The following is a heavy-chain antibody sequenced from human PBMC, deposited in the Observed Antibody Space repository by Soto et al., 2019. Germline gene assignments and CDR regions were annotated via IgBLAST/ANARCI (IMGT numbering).Heavy chain of an antibody. V-gene: IGHV1-3*01. J-gene: IGHJ4*02. Sequence: ASVKVSCKASGYTFTRYAIHWVRQAPGQGLEWLGWIHAGTGIATXSQRSPGGVTITIDTCGTATHMGLSSLASETRVVYFGARGLWNPPDYGGQETLGTASS. CDR3: ARGLWNPPDY. CDR1: GYTFTRYA. CDR2: IHAGTGIA. D-gene: IGHD1-1*01.